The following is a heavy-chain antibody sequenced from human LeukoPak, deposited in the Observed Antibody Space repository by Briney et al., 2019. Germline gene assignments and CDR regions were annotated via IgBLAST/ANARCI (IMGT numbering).Heavy chain of an antibody. J-gene: IGHJ4*02. D-gene: IGHD1-1*01. V-gene: IGHV3-74*03. CDR3: VRDETLWTLDW. Sequence: GGSLRLSCTATGFTFSAHWIHWVRQPPGMGLVWVSRINERGTDSMYAESVKGRFTISRDNAKNTVYLQMNSLRAEDTAIYYCVRDETLWTLDWWGQGTLVSVSS. CDR2: INERGTDS. CDR1: GFTFSAHW.